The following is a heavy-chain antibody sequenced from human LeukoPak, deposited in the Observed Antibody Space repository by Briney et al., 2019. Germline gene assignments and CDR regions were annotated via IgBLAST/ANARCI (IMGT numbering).Heavy chain of an antibody. J-gene: IGHJ6*02. CDR3: ARAPRSGYDSRDYYYYGMDV. Sequence: SVKVSCKASGGTFSSYAISWVRQAPGQGLEWIGRIIPILGIANYAQKFQGRVTITADKSTSTAYMELSSLRSEDTAVYYCARAPRSGYDSRDYYYYGMDVWGQGTTVTVSS. D-gene: IGHD5-12*01. CDR1: GGTFSSYA. V-gene: IGHV1-69*04. CDR2: IIPILGIA.